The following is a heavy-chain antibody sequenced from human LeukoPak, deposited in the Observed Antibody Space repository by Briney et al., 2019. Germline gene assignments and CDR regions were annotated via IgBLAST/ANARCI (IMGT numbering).Heavy chain of an antibody. J-gene: IGHJ3*02. V-gene: IGHV3-23*01. Sequence: PGGSLRLSCAASGFTFSSHAMSWVRQAPGKGLEWVSAISGSGSSTYYADSVKGRFTISRDNSKNTLYLQMNSLRAEDTAVYYCAKGEYCSSTRCYTVGAFDMWGQGTMVTVSS. CDR3: AKGEYCSSTRCYTVGAFDM. D-gene: IGHD2-2*02. CDR1: GFTFSSHA. CDR2: ISGSGSST.